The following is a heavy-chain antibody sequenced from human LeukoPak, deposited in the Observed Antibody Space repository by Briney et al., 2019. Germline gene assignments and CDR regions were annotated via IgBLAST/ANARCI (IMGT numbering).Heavy chain of an antibody. D-gene: IGHD6-13*01. Sequence: PSETLSLTCAVYGGSFSGYYWSWIRQPPGKGLEWIGEINHSGSTNYNPSLKSRVTISVDTSKNQFSLKLSSVTAADTAVYYCARTYSSSWYERPHYAFDIWGQGTMVTVSS. CDR3: ARTYSSSWYERPHYAFDI. J-gene: IGHJ3*02. CDR1: GGSFSGYY. CDR2: INHSGST. V-gene: IGHV4-34*01.